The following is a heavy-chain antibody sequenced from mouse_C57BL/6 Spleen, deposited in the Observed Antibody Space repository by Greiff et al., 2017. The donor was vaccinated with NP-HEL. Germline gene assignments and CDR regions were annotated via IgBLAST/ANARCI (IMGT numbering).Heavy chain of an antibody. Sequence: VQLQQPGAELVMPGASVKLSCKASGYTFTSYWMHWVKQRPGQGLEWIGEIDPSDSYTNYNQKFKGKSTLTVDKSSSTAYMQLSSLTSEDSAVYYCAIQLSLYAMDYWGQGTSVTVSS. V-gene: IGHV1-69*01. CDR3: AIQLSLYAMDY. CDR1: GYTFTSYW. CDR2: IDPSDSYT. J-gene: IGHJ4*01. D-gene: IGHD3-2*02.